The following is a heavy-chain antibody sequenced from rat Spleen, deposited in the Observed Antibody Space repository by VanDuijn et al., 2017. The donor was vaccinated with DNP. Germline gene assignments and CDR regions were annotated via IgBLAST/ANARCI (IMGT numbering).Heavy chain of an antibody. J-gene: IGHJ4*01. V-gene: IGHV5S13*01. CDR3: AREMYTTDYYYDGYYAMDA. CDR2: ISTGGGST. D-gene: IGHD1-6*01. CDR1: GFTFSNYG. Sequence: EVQLVESGGGLVQPGRSLKLSCAASGFTFSNYGMNWIRQAPTKGLEWVASISTGGGSTYYPDSVKGRFTISRDNAKNTLYLQMNSLRSEDTATYYCAREMYTTDYYYDGYYAMDAWGQGTSVTVSS.